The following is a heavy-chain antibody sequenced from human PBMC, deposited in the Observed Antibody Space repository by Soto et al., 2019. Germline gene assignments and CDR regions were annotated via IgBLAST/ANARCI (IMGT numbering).Heavy chain of an antibody. V-gene: IGHV2-5*02. CDR3: AHTYSSSSRHRPYYYYYMDV. J-gene: IGHJ6*03. CDR2: IYWDDDK. Sequence: SGPTLVNPTQTLTLTCTFSGFSLSTSGVGVGWIRQPPGKALEWLALIYWDDDKRYSPSLKSRLTITKDTSKNQVVLTMTNMDPVDTATYYCAHTYSSSSRHRPYYYYYMDVWGKGTTVTVSS. CDR1: GFSLSTSGVG. D-gene: IGHD6-6*01.